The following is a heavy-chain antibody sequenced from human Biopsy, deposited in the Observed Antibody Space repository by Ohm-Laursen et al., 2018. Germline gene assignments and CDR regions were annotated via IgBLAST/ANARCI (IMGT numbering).Heavy chain of an antibody. V-gene: IGHV4-59*01. CDR1: GGSISSDY. D-gene: IGHD2/OR15-2a*01. J-gene: IGHJ6*02. Sequence: PSQTLSLTCIVSGGSISSDYWSWIRQPPGKGLEWIGYIYYSGSTNYNPSLKSRVTISVDTSKNQFSLRLNSVTAADTAVYYCARATNSTGWPYYYFYGMDVWGQGTTVTVSS. CDR3: ARATNSTGWPYYYFYGMDV. CDR2: IYYSGST.